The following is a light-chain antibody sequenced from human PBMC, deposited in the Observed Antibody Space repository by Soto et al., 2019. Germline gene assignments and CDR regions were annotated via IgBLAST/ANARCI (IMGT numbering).Light chain of an antibody. J-gene: IGKJ2*01. CDR1: QSINIY. CDR3: QQSYRSPYT. CDR2: GAS. Sequence: IQMTQSPSSLSASVGDSVTVTCRASQSINIYLNWYQQKPGKAPTLLIYGASSLQSRVPSRFTGGGSRTDFTLTISSLQPEDFATYYGQQSYRSPYTFGQGTKLEIK. V-gene: IGKV1-39*01.